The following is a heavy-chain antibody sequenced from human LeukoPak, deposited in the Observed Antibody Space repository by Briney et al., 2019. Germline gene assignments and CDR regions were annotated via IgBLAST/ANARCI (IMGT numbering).Heavy chain of an antibody. CDR3: ARDSGGVGELFYCYMDV. D-gene: IGHD3-10*01. CDR2: IYTSGST. J-gene: IGHJ6*03. V-gene: IGHV4-4*07. Sequence: PSETLSLTCAVYGGSFSGYYWSWIRQPAEKGLEWIGRIYTSGSTNYNPSLKSRVTMSVDTSKNQFSLKLSSVTAADTAVYYCARDSGGVGELFYCYMDVWGKGTTVTVSS. CDR1: GGSFSGYY.